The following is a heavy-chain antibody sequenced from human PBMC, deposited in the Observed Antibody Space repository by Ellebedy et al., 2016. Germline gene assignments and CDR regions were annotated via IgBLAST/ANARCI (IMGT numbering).Heavy chain of an antibody. V-gene: IGHV3-11*03. CDR2: ISGSTIYT. J-gene: IGHJ3*02. D-gene: IGHD3-22*01. CDR3: ARFSFDTTGFFFGGNDAFDI. CDR1: GFIFSDYY. Sequence: GESLKISCAASGFIFSDYYMSWIRQAPGKGLEWVSYISGSTIYTNYADSVKGRFTISRDNAKNSVYLQMNNLRAEDTAMYYCARFSFDTTGFFFGGNDAFDIWGQGTMVTVSP.